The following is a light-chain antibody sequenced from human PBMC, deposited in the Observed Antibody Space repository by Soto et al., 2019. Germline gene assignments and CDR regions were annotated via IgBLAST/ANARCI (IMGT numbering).Light chain of an antibody. V-gene: IGKV1-39*01. CDR1: QTVTNY. CDR3: QHSYTTRTLT. CDR2: ADS. Sequence: DIQLTQSPSSLSASVGDRVTITCRASQTVTNYLHWYQQKPGKAPKLLLYADSNLPSGVPSRFRDSGSGTEFTLTISVLQPEDFATYFGQHSYTTRTLTFGGGTKVESK. J-gene: IGKJ4*01.